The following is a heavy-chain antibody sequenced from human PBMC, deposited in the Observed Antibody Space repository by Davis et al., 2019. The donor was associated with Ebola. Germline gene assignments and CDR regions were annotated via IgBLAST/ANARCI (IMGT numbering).Heavy chain of an antibody. CDR3: VKIRGGFDWGYYYGMDV. J-gene: IGHJ6*02. CDR2: ISSNGGTT. Sequence: GGSLRLSCSASGFTFNSHGLHWVRQAPGKGLEYVSGISSNGGTTHYADSVKGRFTISRDDPKNTLYLQMSSLRVEDTALYYCVKIRGGFDWGYYYGMDVWGQGTTVTVSS. D-gene: IGHD5-12*01. CDR1: GFTFNSHG. V-gene: IGHV3-64D*08.